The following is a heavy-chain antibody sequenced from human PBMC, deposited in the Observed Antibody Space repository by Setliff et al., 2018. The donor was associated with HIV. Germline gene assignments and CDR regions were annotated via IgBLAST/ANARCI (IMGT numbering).Heavy chain of an antibody. J-gene: IGHJ5*02. CDR1: GASISTYY. D-gene: IGHD3-3*01. V-gene: IGHV4-59*01. Sequence: PSETLSLTCTVSGASISTYYWSWIRQPPGKGLEWIGYIFYSGSSNYNPSLKSRVTMSVDTSKNQFSLILTSVTAAVTAVYYCARDRGSYNFWSCLARGDNWFDPWGQGTLVTVSS. CDR3: ARDRGSYNFWSCLARGDNWFDP. CDR2: IFYSGSS.